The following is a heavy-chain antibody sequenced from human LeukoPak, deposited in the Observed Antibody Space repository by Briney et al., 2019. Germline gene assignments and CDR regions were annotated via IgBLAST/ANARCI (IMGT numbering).Heavy chain of an antibody. V-gene: IGHV4-31*03. CDR2: IYYSGST. CDR1: GGSISSGGYY. J-gene: IGHJ3*02. CDR3: ARFYGGNSGMLPRATFDI. D-gene: IGHD4-23*01. Sequence: SETLSLTCTVSGGSISSGGYYSSWIRQHPGKGLEWIGYIYYSGSTYYDPSLRSRVTISVDMSKNQFSLKPNSVTAADTAVYYCARFYGGNSGMLPRATFDIWGQGTMVTVSS.